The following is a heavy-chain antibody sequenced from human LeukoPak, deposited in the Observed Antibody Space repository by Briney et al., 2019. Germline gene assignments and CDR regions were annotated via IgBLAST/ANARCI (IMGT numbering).Heavy chain of an antibody. Sequence: PSETLSLTCAVYGGSFSGYYWSWIRQPPGKGLEWIGEINHSGSTNYNPSLKSRVTISVDTSKNQFSLKLSSVTAADTAVYYCARELPSYYYDSSGYNWFDPWGQGTLVTVSS. CDR3: ARELPSYYYDSSGYNWFDP. V-gene: IGHV4-34*01. D-gene: IGHD3-22*01. J-gene: IGHJ5*02. CDR1: GGSFSGYY. CDR2: INHSGST.